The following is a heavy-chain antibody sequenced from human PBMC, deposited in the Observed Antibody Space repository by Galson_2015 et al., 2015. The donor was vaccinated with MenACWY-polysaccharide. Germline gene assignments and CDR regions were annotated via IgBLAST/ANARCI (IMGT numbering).Heavy chain of an antibody. J-gene: IGHJ4*02. D-gene: IGHD2-8*02. CDR1: GFIFSNAW. V-gene: IGHV3-15*01. Sequence: SLRLSCAGSGFIFSNAWMNWVRQAPGKGLEWVGRIKSKPNGGTIEYAAPVKGRFTIPRDDSKNTVYEQMNSLKTEDTAVYYCSTGDGHTTGFDYWGQGALVIVSS. CDR3: STGDGHTTGFDY. CDR2: IKSKPNGGTI.